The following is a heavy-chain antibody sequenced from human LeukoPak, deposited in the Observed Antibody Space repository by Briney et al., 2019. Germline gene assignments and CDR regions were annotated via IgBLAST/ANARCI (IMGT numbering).Heavy chain of an antibody. CDR3: ARDQYYYDSSAPPLY. D-gene: IGHD3-22*01. Sequence: GGSLRLSCAASGFSFSDYYMSWIRQAPGKGLGWVSYISSSGNTIYYADSVKGRFAISRDNAKNSLYLQMNSLRAEDTAVYYCARDQYYYDSSAPPLYWGQGTLVTVSS. CDR2: ISSSGNTI. J-gene: IGHJ4*02. CDR1: GFSFSDYY. V-gene: IGHV3-11*01.